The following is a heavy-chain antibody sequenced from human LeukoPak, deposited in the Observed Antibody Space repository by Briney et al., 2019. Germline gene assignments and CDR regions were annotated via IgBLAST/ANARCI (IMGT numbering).Heavy chain of an antibody. CDR3: ARVGYYDSSDYYHEDGFDI. Sequence: GGSLRLSCAASGFTLRRYTMNWVRQAPGKGLEWVSSISTSSTYIYSADSVKGRSTISRDNAKNSLYLQMNSLRAEDTAVYYCARVGYYDSSDYYHEDGFDIWGQGTMVTVSS. J-gene: IGHJ3*02. CDR1: GFTLRRYT. V-gene: IGHV3-21*01. CDR2: ISTSSTYI. D-gene: IGHD3-22*01.